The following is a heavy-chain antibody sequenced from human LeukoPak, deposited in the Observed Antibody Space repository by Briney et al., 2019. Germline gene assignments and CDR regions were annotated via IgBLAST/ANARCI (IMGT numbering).Heavy chain of an antibody. D-gene: IGHD3-10*01. CDR1: GFTFSSYS. CDR3: ARGSITMVRGVISVYYYGLDV. Sequence: GGSLRLSCASSGFTFSSYSMNWVRQAPGKGLEWVSYISSSSTIYYADSVKGRFTISRDNAKNSLYLQMNSLRDEDTAVYYCARGSITMVRGVISVYYYGLDVWGQGTTVTVSS. CDR2: ISSSSTI. V-gene: IGHV3-48*02. J-gene: IGHJ6*02.